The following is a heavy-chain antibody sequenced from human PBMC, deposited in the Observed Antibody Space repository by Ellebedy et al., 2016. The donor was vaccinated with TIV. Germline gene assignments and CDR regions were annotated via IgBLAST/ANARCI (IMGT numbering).Heavy chain of an antibody. V-gene: IGHV3-66*01. J-gene: IGHJ4*02. CDR1: GFIVSSNY. D-gene: IGHD6-19*01. CDR3: ARDSVAGHFDY. Sequence: PGGSLRLSCAASGFIVSSNYMSWVRQAPGKGLEWVSVIYSDGSTYYADSVKGRFTISRDNSKHTLDLQMNSLRAEDTAVYYCARDSVAGHFDYWGQGTLVTVSS. CDR2: IYSDGST.